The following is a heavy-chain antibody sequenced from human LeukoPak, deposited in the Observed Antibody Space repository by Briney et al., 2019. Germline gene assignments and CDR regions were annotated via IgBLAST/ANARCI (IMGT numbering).Heavy chain of an antibody. CDR3: ARKAYGLDV. CDR1: GITISSHL. J-gene: IGHJ6*04. CDR2: INQDGSEK. V-gene: IGHV3-7*03. Sequence: GSLMLSCAACGITISSHLMRWGRHAPREGLEWVANINQDGSEKYYVDFVKGRFTISGDNAKNSLYLQMNSLRAEDTAVYYCARKAYGLDVWGKGTTVTGSS.